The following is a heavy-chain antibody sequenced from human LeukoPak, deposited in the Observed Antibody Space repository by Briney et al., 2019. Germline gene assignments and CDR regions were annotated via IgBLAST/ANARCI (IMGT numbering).Heavy chain of an antibody. V-gene: IGHV4-34*01. CDR2: INHSGST. CDR3: ARGRYYYDSRGYIYYFDY. D-gene: IGHD3-22*01. Sequence: PSETLSLTCTVSGGSISSYYWSWIRHPPGKGLEWIGEINHSGSTNYVPSLKSRVTISVDTSKNQFSLKLSSATAADTAIYYCARGRYYYDSRGYIYYFDYWGQGTLVTVSS. J-gene: IGHJ4*02. CDR1: GGSISSYY.